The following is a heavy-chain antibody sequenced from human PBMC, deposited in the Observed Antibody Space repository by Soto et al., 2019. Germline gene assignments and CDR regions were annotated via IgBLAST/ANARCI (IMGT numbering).Heavy chain of an antibody. CDR3: ARDGGAY. CDR1: GFTFSSYA. J-gene: IGHJ4*02. V-gene: IGHV3-30*04. CDR2: MSKDGSKQ. D-gene: IGHD3-16*01. Sequence: QVQLVESGGGVVQPGRSLRLSCAASGFTFSSYAMHWVRRAPGKGLEWMAVMSKDGSKQYYADSVKGRFTISRDNSKNTLYLQMNSLRPEDTALYYCARDGGAYWGQGTLVIVSS.